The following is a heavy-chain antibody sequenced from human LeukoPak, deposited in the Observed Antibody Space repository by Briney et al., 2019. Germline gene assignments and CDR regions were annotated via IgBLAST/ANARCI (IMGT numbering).Heavy chain of an antibody. CDR2: ISSGSSAI. V-gene: IGHV3-21*01. D-gene: IGHD6-19*01. Sequence: PGGSLRLSCEASGFTFTTYSMTWVRQAPGKGLEWVSIISSGSSAIFSADSVKGRFTISRDNAKNSLYLQMNSLRAEDTAVYYCAREMLAAVAAQSWGQGTLVTVSS. CDR1: GFTFTTYS. CDR3: AREMLAAVAAQS. J-gene: IGHJ5*02.